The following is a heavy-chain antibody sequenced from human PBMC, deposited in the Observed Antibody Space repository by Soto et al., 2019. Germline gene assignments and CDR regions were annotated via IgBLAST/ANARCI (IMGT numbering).Heavy chain of an antibody. J-gene: IGHJ6*02. D-gene: IGHD3-10*01. CDR1: GDSVRSGSYY. CDR2: IYYSGYT. V-gene: IGHV4-61*01. Sequence: QVQLQESGPGLVTPSETLSLTCTVSGDSVRSGSYYWSWIRQPPGKGLEWLGYIYYSGYTNYNPSLKSRVTISADTSINQFSLKLSSVTAADTAVYSCSRQRYYGSGNGYYGMYVWGQGTTVTVAS. CDR3: SRQRYYGSGNGYYGMYV.